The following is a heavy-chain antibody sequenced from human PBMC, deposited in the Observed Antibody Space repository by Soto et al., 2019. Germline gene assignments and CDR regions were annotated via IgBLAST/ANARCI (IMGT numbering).Heavy chain of an antibody. J-gene: IGHJ6*02. D-gene: IGHD6-13*01. Sequence: ASVKVSCKASGYTFTGYYMHWVRQAPGQGLEWMGWINPNSGGTNYAQKFQGRVTMTRDTSISTAYMELSRLRSDDTAVYYCASFLTAAGDYYYYGMDVCGQGTTVTVSS. CDR3: ASFLTAAGDYYYYGMDV. V-gene: IGHV1-2*02. CDR1: GYTFTGYY. CDR2: INPNSGGT.